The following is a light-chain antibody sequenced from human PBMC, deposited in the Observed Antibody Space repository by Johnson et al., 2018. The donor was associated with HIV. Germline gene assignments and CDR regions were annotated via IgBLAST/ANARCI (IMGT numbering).Light chain of an antibody. V-gene: IGLV1-51*01. CDR2: DNN. CDR3: GTWDSSLRVGF. J-gene: IGLJ1*01. Sequence: QSVLTQPPSVSAAPGKKVTISCSGSSSNIGNNYVSWYQQLPGRAPKLLIYDNNKRPSGIPDRFSGSKSGTSATLGITGLQTGDEAEYYCGTWDSSLRVGFFGTGTKVTVL. CDR1: SSNIGNNY.